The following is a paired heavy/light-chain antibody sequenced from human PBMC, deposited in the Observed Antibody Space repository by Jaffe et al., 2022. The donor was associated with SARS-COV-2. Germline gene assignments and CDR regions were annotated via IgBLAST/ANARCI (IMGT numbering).Light chain of an antibody. CDR3: NSRDSSGNFWV. Sequence: SSELTQDPAVSVALGQTVRITCQGDSLRSYYASWYQQKPGQAPVLVIYGKNNRPSGIPDRFSGSSSGNTASLTITGAQAEDEADYYCNSRDSSGNFWVFGGGTKLTVL. CDR1: SLRSYY. CDR2: GKN. J-gene: IGLJ3*02. V-gene: IGLV3-19*01.
Heavy chain of an antibody. CDR2: ISAYNGNT. D-gene: IGHD1-26*01. Sequence: QVQLVQSGAEVKKPGASVKVSCKASGYTFTSYGISWVRQAPGQGLEWMGWISAYNGNTNYAQKLQGRVTMTTDTSTSTAYMELRSLRSDDTAVYYCARVSVFGVGWEPHDAFDIWGQGTMVTVSS. CDR3: ARVSVFGVGWEPHDAFDI. CDR1: GYTFTSYG. V-gene: IGHV1-18*01. J-gene: IGHJ3*02.